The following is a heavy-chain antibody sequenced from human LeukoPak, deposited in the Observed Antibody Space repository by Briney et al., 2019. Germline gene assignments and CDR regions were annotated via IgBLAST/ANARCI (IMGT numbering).Heavy chain of an antibody. D-gene: IGHD3-10*01. CDR1: GYIFTGYF. CDR2: INPNSGGT. V-gene: IGHV1-2*02. J-gene: IGHJ6*03. Sequence: GGAVTDSCQCSGYIFTGYFLHWVRQARGQELDWMGWINPNSGGTNYAQKFQGRVTMTRDTSISTAYMELSRLRSDDTAVYYCPRDGITITTDYMDVWGKGTTVTVSS. CDR3: PRDGITITTDYMDV.